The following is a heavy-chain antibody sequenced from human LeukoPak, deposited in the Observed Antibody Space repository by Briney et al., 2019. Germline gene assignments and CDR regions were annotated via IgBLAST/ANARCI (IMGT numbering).Heavy chain of an antibody. V-gene: IGHV3-21*04. D-gene: IGHD3-10*01. Sequence: AGGALRHSCAASGLTFSTCTMNRVRQAPGKGLEWVSTLSSFTSYISYADSVNGRFTMCRDNARNSLYVQFDILRAEDMSLCDCTRSGGAGSYINWLDPWGQGTLVTVSS. CDR1: GLTFSTCT. CDR3: TRSGGAGSYINWLDP. CDR2: LSSFTSYI. J-gene: IGHJ5*02.